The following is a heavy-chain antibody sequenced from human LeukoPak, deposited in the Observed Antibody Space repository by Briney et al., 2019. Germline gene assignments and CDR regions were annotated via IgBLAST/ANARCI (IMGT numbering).Heavy chain of an antibody. CDR1: GFTVSSNY. D-gene: IGHD4-11*01. CDR2: IYSGGST. Sequence: GSPRLSCAASGFTVSSNYMSWVRQAPGKGLEWVSVIYSGGSTYYADSVKGRFTISRDNSKNTLYLQMNSLRAEDTAVYYCARWGDYTQIFDYWGQGTLVTVSS. V-gene: IGHV3-53*01. J-gene: IGHJ4*02. CDR3: ARWGDYTQIFDY.